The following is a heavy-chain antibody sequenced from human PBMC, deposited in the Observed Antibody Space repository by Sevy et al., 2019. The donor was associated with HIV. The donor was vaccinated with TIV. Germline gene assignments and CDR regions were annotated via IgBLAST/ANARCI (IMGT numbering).Heavy chain of an antibody. CDR2: IRYDGSNK. V-gene: IGHV3-30*02. J-gene: IGHJ4*02. Sequence: GGSLRLSCAASGFTFSSYGMHWVRQAPGKGLEWVAFIRYDGSNKYYADSVKGRFTISRDNSKNTLYLQMNSLRAEDTAVYYCAKVGYSSSWYMGIDYWGQGTLVTVSS. D-gene: IGHD6-13*01. CDR1: GFTFSSYG. CDR3: AKVGYSSSWYMGIDY.